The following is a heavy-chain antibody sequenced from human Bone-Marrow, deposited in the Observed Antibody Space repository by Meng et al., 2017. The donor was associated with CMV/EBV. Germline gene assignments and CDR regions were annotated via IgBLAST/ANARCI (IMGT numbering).Heavy chain of an antibody. D-gene: IGHD3-3*01. Sequence: SETLSLTCNVSGGSISSYFWTWIRQPPGKGLEWIGDIYYSGSTNYNPSLKSRVTISVDTSKNQFSLKLSSVTAADTAVYYCARHRLHSPYYDFWSGYYRDWFDPWGQGTLVTVSS. CDR3: ARHRLHSPYYDFWSGYYRDWFDP. J-gene: IGHJ5*02. CDR2: IYYSGST. CDR1: GGSISSYF. V-gene: IGHV4-59*01.